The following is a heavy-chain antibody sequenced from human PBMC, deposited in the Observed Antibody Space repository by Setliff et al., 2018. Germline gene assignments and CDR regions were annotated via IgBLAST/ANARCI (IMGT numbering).Heavy chain of an antibody. D-gene: IGHD2-15*01. J-gene: IGHJ4*02. CDR2: IYYSGRT. CDR1: GGSISIYY. V-gene: IGHV4-59*08. CDR3: ARGLNTESWTPLY. Sequence: SETLSLTCTVSGGSISIYYWSWIRQPPGKGLEWIGNIYYSGRTNYNPSLKSRVTISVDTSKKQFSLRLSSVTAADTAIYYCARGLNTESWTPLYWSPGTRVTVSS.